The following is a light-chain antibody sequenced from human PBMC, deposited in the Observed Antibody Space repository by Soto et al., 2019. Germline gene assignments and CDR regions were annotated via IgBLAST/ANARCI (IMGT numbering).Light chain of an antibody. Sequence: AIQMTQSPSSLSASVGDRVTITCRASQGIGNDLGWYQQKPGKAPKLLIYAAARLQSGVPSRFSGTGSGTDFTLTISSLQPEDFANCLCAQDYNYPSVVGPGTKVEIK. V-gene: IGKV1-6*01. CDR2: AAA. J-gene: IGKJ3*01. CDR3: AQDYNYPSV. CDR1: QGIGND.